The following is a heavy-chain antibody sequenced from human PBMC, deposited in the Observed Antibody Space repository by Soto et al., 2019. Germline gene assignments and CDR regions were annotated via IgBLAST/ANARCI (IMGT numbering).Heavy chain of an antibody. Sequence: PGGSLRLSCAASGFIFSSYGMHWVRQAPGKGLEWVAFISYDGSNKYYADSVKGRFTISRDNSKNTLYLQMNSLRGEDTAVFYCAKGGSYAATTDSWGQGTLVTVSS. D-gene: IGHD1-26*01. J-gene: IGHJ4*02. V-gene: IGHV3-30*18. CDR2: ISYDGSNK. CDR3: AKGGSYAATTDS. CDR1: GFIFSSYG.